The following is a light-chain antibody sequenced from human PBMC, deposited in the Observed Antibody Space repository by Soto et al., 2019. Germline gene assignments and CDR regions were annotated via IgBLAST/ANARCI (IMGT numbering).Light chain of an antibody. CDR3: SSYAGSSNV. CDR2: DVN. V-gene: IGLV2-8*01. J-gene: IGLJ1*01. CDR1: SSDVGGYNY. Sequence: QSALTQPPSASGSPGQSVAISCTGTSSDVGGYNYVSWYQQHPGKAPKLMIYDVNKRPPGVPDRFSDSKSGNTASLTVSGNQAEDEADYYCSSYAGSSNVFGTGTKVTVL.